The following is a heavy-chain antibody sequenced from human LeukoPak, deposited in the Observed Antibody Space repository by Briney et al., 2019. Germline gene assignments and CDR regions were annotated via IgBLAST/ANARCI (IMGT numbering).Heavy chain of an antibody. D-gene: IGHD6-13*01. CDR2: INHSGST. Sequence: PSETLSLTCAVYGGSFSGYYWSWIRQPPGKGLEWIGEINHSGSTNYNPSLKSRVTISVDTSKNQFSLKLSSVTAADTAVYYCARGDGRQQQLVTFDYWGQGTLVTVSS. V-gene: IGHV4-34*01. CDR1: GGSFSGYY. J-gene: IGHJ4*02. CDR3: ARGDGRQQQLVTFDY.